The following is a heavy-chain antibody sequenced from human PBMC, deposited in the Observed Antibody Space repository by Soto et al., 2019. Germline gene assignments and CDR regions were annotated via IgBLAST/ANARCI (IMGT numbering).Heavy chain of an antibody. CDR2: MFHSGRT. J-gene: IGHJ3*01. CDR1: GDSISSYF. CDR3: AKAVKYYDSTGYDAFAV. D-gene: IGHD3-22*01. V-gene: IGHV4-59*01. Sequence: PSETLSLTCTVSGDSISSYFWTWIRQPPGKALEWIGYMFHSGRTNYNPSLTSRVTMSADTSNNQFSLTLTSVTAADTAVYYCAKAVKYYDSTGYDAFAVWGRGIMVTVSS.